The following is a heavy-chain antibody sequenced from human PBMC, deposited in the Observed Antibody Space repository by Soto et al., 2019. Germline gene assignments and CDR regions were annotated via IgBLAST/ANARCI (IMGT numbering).Heavy chain of an antibody. D-gene: IGHD3-3*01. CDR2: IRSKAYGGTT. Sequence: GGSLRLSCTASGFTFGDYAMSWFRQAPGKGLEWVGFIRSKAYGGTTEYAASVKGRFTISRDDSKSIAYLQMNSLKTEDTAVYYCTRDPITIFGVVMTNYYYYGMDVWGQGTTVTVSS. V-gene: IGHV3-49*03. J-gene: IGHJ6*02. CDR1: GFTFGDYA. CDR3: TRDPITIFGVVMTNYYYYGMDV.